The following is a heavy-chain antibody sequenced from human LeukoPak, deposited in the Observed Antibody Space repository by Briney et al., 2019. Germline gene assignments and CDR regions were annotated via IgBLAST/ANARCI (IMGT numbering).Heavy chain of an antibody. J-gene: IGHJ4*02. D-gene: IGHD4-23*01. V-gene: IGHV3-23*01. CDR1: GFTFIRYA. Sequence: GGSLRLSCAASGFTFIRYAMSWVRQAPGKGLEWVSSISVNGGTTYYADSVKGRFTISRDSSKNTLYLQMNSLRAEDTAVYYCVKGGGNVRRYFEYWGQGTLVTVSS. CDR2: ISVNGGTT. CDR3: VKGGGNVRRYFEY.